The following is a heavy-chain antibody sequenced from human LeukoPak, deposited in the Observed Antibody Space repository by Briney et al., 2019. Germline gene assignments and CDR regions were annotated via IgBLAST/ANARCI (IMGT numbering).Heavy chain of an antibody. Sequence: SVKVSCKASGGTFSSYAISWVRQAPGQGLEWMGRIIPIFGTANYAQKVQGRVTITTDESTSTAYMELSSLRSEDTAVYYCASLPNGAAGSFDYWGQGTLVTVSS. D-gene: IGHD6-13*01. CDR3: ASLPNGAAGSFDY. CDR2: IIPIFGTA. CDR1: GGTFSSYA. J-gene: IGHJ4*02. V-gene: IGHV1-69*05.